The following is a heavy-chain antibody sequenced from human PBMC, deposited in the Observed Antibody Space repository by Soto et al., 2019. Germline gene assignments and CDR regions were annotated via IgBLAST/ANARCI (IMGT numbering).Heavy chain of an antibody. J-gene: IGHJ4*02. Sequence: ASVKVSCKASGYTFTSYAMHWVRQAPGQRLEWMGWINAGKGNTKYSQKFQGRVTLTRDTSASTAYMELSSLSSEDTAVYYCARAGDDCSTTSCYMIDYWGQGISVTVSS. V-gene: IGHV1-3*01. CDR2: INAGKGNT. CDR3: ARAGDDCSTTSCYMIDY. CDR1: GYTFTSYA. D-gene: IGHD2-2*01.